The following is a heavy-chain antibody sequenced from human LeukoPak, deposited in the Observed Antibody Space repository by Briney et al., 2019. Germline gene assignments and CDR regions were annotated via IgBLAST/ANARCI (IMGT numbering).Heavy chain of an antibody. V-gene: IGHV3-7*05. CDR3: ARDGHEWNDVDY. CDR2: INQDESEK. CDR1: GFTFSSYW. Sequence: GGSLRLSCAASGFTFSSYWMTWVRRAPGKGLEWVAKINQDESEKYYADSMKGRFTISRDNGKNSLYLQMNSLRAEDTAVYYCARDGHEWNDVDYWGQGTVVTVSS. J-gene: IGHJ4*02. D-gene: IGHD1-1*01.